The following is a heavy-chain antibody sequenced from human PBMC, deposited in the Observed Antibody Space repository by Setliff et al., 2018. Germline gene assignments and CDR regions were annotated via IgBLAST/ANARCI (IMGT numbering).Heavy chain of an antibody. CDR2: IFYSGSA. D-gene: IGHD3-22*01. J-gene: IGHJ1*01. CDR3: ARQDRFYDRSVFVEYFQH. CDR1: GGSISRYH. V-gene: IGHV4-59*08. Sequence: SETLSLTCTVSGGSISRYHWSWIRQPPGKGLEWIGYIFYSGSARYNPSLESRVTMSVDTSKNQISLKLTSVTAADTAVYYCARQDRFYDRSVFVEYFQHWGQGALVTVSS.